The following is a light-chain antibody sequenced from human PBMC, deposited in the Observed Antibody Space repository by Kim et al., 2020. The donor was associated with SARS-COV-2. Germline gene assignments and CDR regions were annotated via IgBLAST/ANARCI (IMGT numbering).Light chain of an antibody. J-gene: IGLJ1*01. CDR2: DIN. Sequence: PGQSIAISCTGTSSDIGAYRYVSWYQQHPGKAPKLMMYDINNRPSGVSDRFSGSKSGNTASLTISGLQAEDEADYYCSSYTSSSALYVFGSGTKVTVL. CDR1: SSDIGAYRY. V-gene: IGLV2-14*03. CDR3: SSYTSSSALYV.